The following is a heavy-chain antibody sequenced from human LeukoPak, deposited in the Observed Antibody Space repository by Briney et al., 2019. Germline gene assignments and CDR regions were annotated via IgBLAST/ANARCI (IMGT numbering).Heavy chain of an antibody. CDR3: AKDRGYYDSSGYT. J-gene: IGHJ4*02. D-gene: IGHD3-22*01. CDR1: GFTFSNYA. Sequence: TGGSLRLSCAASGFTFSNYAMSWVRQAPGKGLEWVSGISGSGGSTYYADSVKGRFTISRDNSKNTLYLQMNSLRAEDTAVYYCAKDRGYYDSSGYTWGQGTLVTVSS. CDR2: ISGSGGST. V-gene: IGHV3-23*01.